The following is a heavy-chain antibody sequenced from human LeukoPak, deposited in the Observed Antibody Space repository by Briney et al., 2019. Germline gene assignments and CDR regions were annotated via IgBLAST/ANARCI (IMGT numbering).Heavy chain of an antibody. V-gene: IGHV4-34*01. J-gene: IGHJ6*03. D-gene: IGHD3-3*01. CDR2: INHSGST. CDR3: ARDYDFWSGPAPSMDV. Sequence: SETLSLTCAVYGGSFSGYYWSWIRQPPGKGLEWIGEINHSGSTNSNPSLKSRVTISVDTSKNQFSLKLSSVTAADTAVYYCARDYDFWSGPAPSMDVWGKGTTVTVSS. CDR1: GGSFSGYY.